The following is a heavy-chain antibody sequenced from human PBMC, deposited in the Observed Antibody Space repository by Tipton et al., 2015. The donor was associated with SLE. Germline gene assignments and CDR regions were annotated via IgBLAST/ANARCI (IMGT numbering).Heavy chain of an antibody. CDR3: ATGRLGYYYYYMDV. D-gene: IGHD3-16*01. CDR1: GGTFNSYA. Sequence: QPVQSGPEVKNPGSSVKVSCKASGGTFNSYAISWVRQAPGQGLEWMGGIIPIFGTTDYAQKFQGRVTIITDKSTSTAYMELSSLRSEDTAIYYCATGRLGYYYYYMDVWGKGTSVTVSS. CDR2: IIPIFGTT. V-gene: IGHV1-69*06. J-gene: IGHJ6*03.